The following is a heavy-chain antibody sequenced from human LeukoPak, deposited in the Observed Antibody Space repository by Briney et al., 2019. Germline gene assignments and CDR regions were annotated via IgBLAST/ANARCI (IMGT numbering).Heavy chain of an antibody. CDR3: AIEGIAAAGYYFDY. J-gene: IGHJ4*02. CDR2: INHSGST. CDR1: GGSFSGYY. V-gene: IGHV4-34*01. Sequence: SETLSLTCAVYGGSFSGYYWSWIRQPPGKGLEWIGEINHSGSTNYNPSLKSRVTISVDTSKNQFSLKLGSVTAADTAVYYCAIEGIAAAGYYFDYWGQGTLVTVSS. D-gene: IGHD6-13*01.